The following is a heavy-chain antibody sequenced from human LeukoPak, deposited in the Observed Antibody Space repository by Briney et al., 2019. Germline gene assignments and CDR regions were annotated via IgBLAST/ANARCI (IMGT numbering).Heavy chain of an antibody. V-gene: IGHV4-59*01. CDR3: ARVDDWNALEY. D-gene: IGHD1-1*01. J-gene: IGHJ4*02. Sequence: SETLSPTCTVSGGSLNNYYWSWIRQPPGKALEWIGYIYYSGTTTNYNPSLKSRVTIPVDTSKNQFSLKLNSVTAADTALYYCARVDDWNALEYWGQGTLVTVSS. CDR2: IYYSGTTT. CDR1: GGSLNNYY.